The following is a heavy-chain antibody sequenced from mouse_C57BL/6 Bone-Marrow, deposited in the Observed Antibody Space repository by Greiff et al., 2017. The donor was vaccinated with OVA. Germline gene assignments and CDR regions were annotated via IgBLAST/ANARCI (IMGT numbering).Heavy chain of an antibody. Sequence: QVQLQQSGPELVKPGASVKISCKASGYAFSSSWMNWVKQRPGKGLEWIGRIYPGDGDTNYNGKCKGKATLTAEKSSSTAYMQLSSLTSEDSAVYCCARILGWDYWGQGTTLTVSS. J-gene: IGHJ2*01. V-gene: IGHV1-82*01. CDR3: ARILGWDY. CDR2: IYPGDGDT. CDR1: GYAFSSSW. D-gene: IGHD4-1*01.